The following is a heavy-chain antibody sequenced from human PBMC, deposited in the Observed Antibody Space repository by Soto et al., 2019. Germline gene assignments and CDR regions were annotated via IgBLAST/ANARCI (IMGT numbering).Heavy chain of an antibody. Sequence: PSETLSLTCTVSRGSINNYYWSWIRQPPGKGLEWIGYIYSSGNTNYTPSLKSRVTISVDTSKNQFSLKLSSVTAADTAVYYCAGVPTPWGQGTLVTVSS. CDR3: AGVPTP. CDR2: IYSSGNT. V-gene: IGHV4-59*12. CDR1: RGSINNYY. D-gene: IGHD4-4*01. J-gene: IGHJ5*02.